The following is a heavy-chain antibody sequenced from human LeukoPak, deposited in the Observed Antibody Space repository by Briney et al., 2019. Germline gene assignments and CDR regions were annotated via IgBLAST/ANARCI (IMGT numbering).Heavy chain of an antibody. CDR2: ISTYNGDT. V-gene: IGHV1-18*01. CDR1: GYTFTRYG. Sequence: SLKASCKPSGYTFTRYGMNSVPQAPGQGLEWMGWISTYNGDTEYAQKMQGRVTMTRDTSTTTAYMELRSLRFDDTAVYYCARDMGLRFLEWPFDPWGQGTLVSVSS. D-gene: IGHD3-3*01. CDR3: ARDMGLRFLEWPFDP. J-gene: IGHJ5*02.